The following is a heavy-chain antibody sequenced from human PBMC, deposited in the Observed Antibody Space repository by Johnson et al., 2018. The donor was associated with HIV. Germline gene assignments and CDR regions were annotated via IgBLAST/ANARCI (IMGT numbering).Heavy chain of an antibody. V-gene: IGHV3-30*04. CDR1: KFAFSTYA. CDR3: ARALTGAAAGDDAFDI. J-gene: IGHJ3*02. Sequence: QVQLVESGGGVVQPGRSLRLSCAASKFAFSTYAMHWVRQAPGKGLEWVAVISFDGNNRYYADSVKGRFTISRDNSKNTLYLQMNSLRAEDTAVYYCARALTGAAAGDDAFDIWGQGTMVTVSS. D-gene: IGHD6-13*01. CDR2: ISFDGNNR.